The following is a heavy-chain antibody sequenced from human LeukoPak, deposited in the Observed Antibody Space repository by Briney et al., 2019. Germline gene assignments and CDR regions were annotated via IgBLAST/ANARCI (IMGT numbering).Heavy chain of an antibody. Sequence: GASVKVSCKASGYTFTSYGISWVRQAPGQGLERMGWISAYNGNTNYAQKLQGRVTMTTDTSTSTAYMELRSLRSDDTAVYYCARDGDIVVVPAAFDYWGQGTLVTVSS. CDR1: GYTFTSYG. CDR3: ARDGDIVVVPAAFDY. J-gene: IGHJ4*02. D-gene: IGHD2-2*01. CDR2: ISAYNGNT. V-gene: IGHV1-18*01.